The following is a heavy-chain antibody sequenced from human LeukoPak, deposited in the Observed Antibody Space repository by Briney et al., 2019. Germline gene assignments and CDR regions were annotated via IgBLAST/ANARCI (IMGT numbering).Heavy chain of an antibody. D-gene: IGHD6-19*01. CDR2: IYYSGTS. CDR1: SGSITNGGYY. V-gene: IGHV4-39*07. CDR3: ARAVMVAVAGGRFDY. J-gene: IGHJ4*02. Sequence: SETLSLTCTVSSGSITNGGYYSVWIRQPPGKGLEWVGSIYYSGTSYYNPSLTSRASISVDTSNNQFSLKLTSVTAADTAVYYCARAVMVAVAGGRFDYWGQGTLVTVSS.